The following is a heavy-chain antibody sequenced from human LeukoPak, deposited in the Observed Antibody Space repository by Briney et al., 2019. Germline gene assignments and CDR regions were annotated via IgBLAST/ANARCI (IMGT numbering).Heavy chain of an antibody. D-gene: IGHD2-21*02. V-gene: IGHV1-18*01. CDR2: ISAYNGNT. J-gene: IGHJ4*02. CDR1: GHTFTSYG. CDR3: ARDSPHIVVVTAISDFDY. Sequence: ASVKVSCKASGHTFTSYGISWVRQAPGQGLEWMGWISAYNGNTNYAQELQGRVTMTTDTSTSTAYMELGSLRSDDTAVYYCARDSPHIVVVTAISDFDYWGQGTLVTVSS.